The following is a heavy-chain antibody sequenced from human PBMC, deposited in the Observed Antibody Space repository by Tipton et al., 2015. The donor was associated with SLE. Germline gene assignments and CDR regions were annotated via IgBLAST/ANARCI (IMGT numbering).Heavy chain of an antibody. CDR2: VYSSGST. Sequence: TLSLTCTVSDGSISSFYWSWIRQSAGKRLEWIGRVYSSGSTDYNPSLTSRVTMSVDTSKNQFSLNLSSVTAADTAVYYCARAGARVVYARVRAFDIWGQGTLVTVSS. J-gene: IGHJ3*02. CDR3: ARAGARVVYARVRAFDI. CDR1: DGSISSFY. V-gene: IGHV4-4*07. D-gene: IGHD2-8*02.